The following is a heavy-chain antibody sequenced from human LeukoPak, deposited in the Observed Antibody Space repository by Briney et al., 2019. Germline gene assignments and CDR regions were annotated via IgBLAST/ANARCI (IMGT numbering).Heavy chain of an antibody. CDR3: ARDPRRYSSSAGYFDY. CDR1: GFTFSSYG. CDR2: IWYDGSNK. Sequence: GGSLRLSCAASGFTFSSYGMHWVRQAPGKGLEWVAVIWYDGSNKYYADSVKGRFTISRDNSKNTLYLQMNSLRAEDTAVYYCARDPRRYSSSAGYFDYWGQGTLVTVSS. J-gene: IGHJ4*02. V-gene: IGHV3-33*01. D-gene: IGHD6-6*01.